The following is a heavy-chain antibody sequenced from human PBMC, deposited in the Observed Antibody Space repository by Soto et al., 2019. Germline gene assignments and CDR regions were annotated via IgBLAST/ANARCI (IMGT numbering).Heavy chain of an antibody. J-gene: IGHJ6*02. CDR3: ARVRWELLERFDYYGMDV. D-gene: IGHD1-26*01. Sequence: SETLSLTCAVYGGSFSGYYWSWIRQPPGKGLEWIGEINHSGSTNYNPSLKSRVTISVDTSKNQFSLKLSSVTAADTAVYYCARVRWELLERFDYYGMDVWGQGTTVTVSS. CDR1: GGSFSGYY. CDR2: INHSGST. V-gene: IGHV4-34*01.